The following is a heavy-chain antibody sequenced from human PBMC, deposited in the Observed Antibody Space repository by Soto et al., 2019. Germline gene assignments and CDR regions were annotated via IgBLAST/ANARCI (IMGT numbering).Heavy chain of an antibody. CDR2: IIPIFGTA. J-gene: IGHJ6*02. Sequence: SVKVSCQASGGTFSSYAISWVRQAPAEGLEWMGGIIPIFGTANYAQKFQGRVTITADESTSTAYMELSSLRSEDTAVYYCAVPSIAASYYYYYGMDVWGQATTVTSP. CDR1: GGTFSSYA. D-gene: IGHD6-6*01. CDR3: AVPSIAASYYYYYGMDV. V-gene: IGHV1-69*01.